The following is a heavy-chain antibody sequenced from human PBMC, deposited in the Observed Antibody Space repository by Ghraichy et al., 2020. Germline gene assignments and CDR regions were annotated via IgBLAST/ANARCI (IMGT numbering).Heavy chain of an antibody. CDR3: ASSYSNYRSGWFDP. Sequence: SETLSLTCTVSGGSISSYYWSWIRQPPGKGLEWIGYIYYSGSTNYNPSLKSRVTISVDTSKNQFSLKLSSVTAADTAVYYCASSYSNYRSGWFDPWGQGTLVTVSS. D-gene: IGHD4-11*01. V-gene: IGHV4-59*01. J-gene: IGHJ5*02. CDR2: IYYSGST. CDR1: GGSISSYY.